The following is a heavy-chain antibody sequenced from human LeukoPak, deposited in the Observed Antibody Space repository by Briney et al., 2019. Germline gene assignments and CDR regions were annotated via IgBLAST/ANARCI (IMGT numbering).Heavy chain of an antibody. J-gene: IGHJ4*02. D-gene: IGHD4-17*01. CDR1: GGSFSGYY. V-gene: IGHV4-34*01. CDR3: ASRLTTVTTHFDY. Sequence: SETLSLTCAVYGGSFSGYYWSWIRQPPGKGLEWIGEINHSGSTNYNPSLKSRVTISVDTSKNQFSLKLSSVTAADTAVYYCASRLTTVTTHFDYWGQGTLVTVSS. CDR2: INHSGST.